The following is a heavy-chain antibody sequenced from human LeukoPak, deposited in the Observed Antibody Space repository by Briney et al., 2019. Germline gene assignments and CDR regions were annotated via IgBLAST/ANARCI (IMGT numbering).Heavy chain of an antibody. CDR3: AKARRGVTHFSTMDV. D-gene: IGHD3-10*01. Sequence: GGSLRLSCAASGLTLSSYAVSWVRQAPGKGGECVSAISGSAGSKKYADSVKGRFFITRDNSKNTLYLQMNSLRAEDTAVYYCAKARRGVTHFSTMDVWGQGTTVTVSS. J-gene: IGHJ6*02. CDR2: ISGSAGSK. V-gene: IGHV3-23*01. CDR1: GLTLSSYA.